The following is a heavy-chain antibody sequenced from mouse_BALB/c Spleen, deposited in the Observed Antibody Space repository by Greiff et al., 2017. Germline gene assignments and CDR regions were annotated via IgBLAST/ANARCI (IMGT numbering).Heavy chain of an antibody. V-gene: IGHV1-69*02. J-gene: IGHJ4*01. CDR3: TRSGSSYYYAMDY. CDR2: IYPSDSYT. Sequence: VQLQQPGAELVRPGASVKLSCKASGYTFTSYWINWVKQRPGQGLEWIGNIYPSDSYTNYNQKFKDKATLTVDKSSSTAYMQLSSPTSEDSAVYYCTRSGSSYYYAMDYWGQGTSVTVSS. CDR1: GYTFTSYW. D-gene: IGHD1-1*01.